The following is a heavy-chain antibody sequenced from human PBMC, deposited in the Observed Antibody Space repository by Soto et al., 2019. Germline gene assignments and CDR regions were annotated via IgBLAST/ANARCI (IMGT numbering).Heavy chain of an antibody. V-gene: IGHV1-46*01. CDR1: GYTFTNYY. CDR3: ARRSSSSTFDY. Sequence: ASVKVSCKASGYTFTNYYVHWVRQAPGQGLEWMGIINPSGGSTTYAQKFQGRVTMTRDTSTSTAYMELSSLRSEDTAVYYCARRSSSSTFDYWGQGTLVTVSS. J-gene: IGHJ4*02. CDR2: INPSGGST. D-gene: IGHD6-6*01.